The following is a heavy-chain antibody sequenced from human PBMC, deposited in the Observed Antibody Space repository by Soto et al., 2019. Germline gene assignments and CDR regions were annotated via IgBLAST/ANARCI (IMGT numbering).Heavy chain of an antibody. V-gene: IGHV3-7*05. CDR1: GFIFSRHW. Sequence: VQLVESGGDLVRPGGSLRLSCAASGFIFSRHWMTWVRQAPGKGLEWVANIKHDGTETYLVDSVRGRLTISRDNAKNSVYLQMNSLSVEEKAVSYCARYSGWFIDYWGQGTLVTVSS. CDR2: IKHDGTET. CDR3: ARYSGWFIDY. J-gene: IGHJ4*02. D-gene: IGHD1-26*01.